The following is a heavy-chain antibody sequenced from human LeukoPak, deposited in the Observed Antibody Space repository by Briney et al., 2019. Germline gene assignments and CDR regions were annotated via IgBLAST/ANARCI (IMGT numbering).Heavy chain of an antibody. CDR1: GFDFGDYT. CDR3: ARDRYPSVLPQNWFDP. D-gene: IGHD3-10*01. CDR2: ISWNSGSI. J-gene: IGHJ5*02. Sequence: GGSLRLSCAVSGFDFGDYTMHWVRHPPGKGLEWVSLISWNSGSIKYTESVKGRFTISRDNAKNSLYLQMNSLRAEDTAVYYCARDRYPSVLPQNWFDPWGQGTLVTVSS. V-gene: IGHV3-43*01.